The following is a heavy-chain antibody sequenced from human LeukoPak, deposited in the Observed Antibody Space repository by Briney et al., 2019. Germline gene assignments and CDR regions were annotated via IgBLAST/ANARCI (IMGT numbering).Heavy chain of an antibody. CDR1: GGSFSGYY. J-gene: IGHJ4*02. CDR3: ARLGYCSSTSCSGDFDY. V-gene: IGHV4-34*01. CDR2: INHRGST. Sequence: PSETLSLTCAVYGGSFSGYYWSWIRQPPGKGLEWIGEINHRGSTNYNPSLKSRVTISVDTSKNQFSLKLSSVTAADTAVYYCARLGYCSSTSCSGDFDYWGQGTLVTVSS. D-gene: IGHD2-2*01.